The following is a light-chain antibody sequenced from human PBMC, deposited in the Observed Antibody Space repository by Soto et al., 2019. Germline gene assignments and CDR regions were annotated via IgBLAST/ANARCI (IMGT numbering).Light chain of an antibody. CDR1: QSFRGL. Sequence: EVVLTQSPVTLSLSPGERATLACRASQSFRGLLAWYQQKPGQAPRLLIYDAYNRATGIPPRFSGSGSGTDFTLTISSLEPEDSAVYYCQQRHMWPITSAQGARLEIK. J-gene: IGKJ5*01. V-gene: IGKV3-11*01. CDR3: QQRHMWPIT. CDR2: DAY.